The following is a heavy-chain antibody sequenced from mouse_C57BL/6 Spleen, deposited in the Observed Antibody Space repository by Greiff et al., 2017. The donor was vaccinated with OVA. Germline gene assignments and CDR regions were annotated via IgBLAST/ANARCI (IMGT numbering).Heavy chain of an antibody. CDR3: ARWTTTDAMDY. Sequence: VQLQQSGAELARPGASVKMSCKASGYTFTSYTMHWVKQRPGQGLEWIGYINPSSGYTKYNQKFKDKATLTADKSSSTAYMQLSSLTSEDSAVYYCARWTTTDAMDYWGQGTSVTVSS. CDR2: INPSSGYT. D-gene: IGHD1-1*01. CDR1: GYTFTSYT. V-gene: IGHV1-4*01. J-gene: IGHJ4*01.